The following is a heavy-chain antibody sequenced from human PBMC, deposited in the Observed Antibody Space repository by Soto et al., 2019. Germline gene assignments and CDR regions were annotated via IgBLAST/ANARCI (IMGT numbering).Heavy chain of an antibody. J-gene: IGHJ4*02. CDR3: TTAYYYDSSGGDYYFDY. CDR1: GFTFSNAW. CDR2: IKSKTDGGTT. V-gene: IGHV3-15*07. D-gene: IGHD3-22*01. Sequence: GGSLRLSCAASGFTFSNAWMNWVRQAPGKGLEWVGRIKSKTDGGTTDYAAPVKGRFTISRDDSKNTLYLQMNSLKTEDTAVYYCTTAYYYDSSGGDYYFDYWGQGTLVTVSS.